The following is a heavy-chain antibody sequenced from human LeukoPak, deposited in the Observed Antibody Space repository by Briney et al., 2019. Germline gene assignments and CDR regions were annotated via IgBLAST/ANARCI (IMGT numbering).Heavy chain of an antibody. CDR3: ARVKEDYYDSSGYSFDY. D-gene: IGHD3-22*01. V-gene: IGHV4-39*07. CDR1: GGSISSSSYY. CDR2: IYYSGST. J-gene: IGHJ4*02. Sequence: SETLSLTCTVSGGSISSSSYYWGWIRQPPGKGLEWIGSIYYSGSTYYNPSLKSRVTISVDTSKNQFSLKLSSVTAADTAVCYCARVKEDYYDSSGYSFDYWGQGTLVTVSS.